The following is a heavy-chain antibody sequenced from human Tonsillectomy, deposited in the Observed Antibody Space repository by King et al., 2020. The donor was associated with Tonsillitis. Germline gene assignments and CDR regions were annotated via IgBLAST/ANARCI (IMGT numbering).Heavy chain of an antibody. CDR1: GFTFSSYA. D-gene: IGHD4-17*01. CDR3: AKESSATTWLGLTTTNY. J-gene: IGHJ4*02. Sequence: VQLVESGGGLVQPGGSLRLSCAASGFTFSSYAMSWVRQAPGKGLERVSTISDSGDSTYYAESVKGRFTISRDFSKNTLYLQMNSLRGEDTAVYYCAKESSATTWLGLTTTNYWGQGTLVTVSS. V-gene: IGHV3-23*04. CDR2: ISDSGDST.